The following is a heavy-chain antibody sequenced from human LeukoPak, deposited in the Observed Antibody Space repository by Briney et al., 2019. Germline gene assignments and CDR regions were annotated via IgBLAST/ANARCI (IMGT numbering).Heavy chain of an antibody. Sequence: GESLKISCKGSGYSFTSYWIGWVRQMPGKGLEWMGIIYPGDSDTRYSPSFQGQVTISADKSISTAYLQWSSLKASDTAMYYCARFGRIRFLEWQSPSDLWGRGTLVTVSS. D-gene: IGHD3-3*01. CDR1: GYSFTSYW. CDR3: ARFGRIRFLEWQSPSDL. V-gene: IGHV5-51*01. J-gene: IGHJ2*01. CDR2: IYPGDSDT.